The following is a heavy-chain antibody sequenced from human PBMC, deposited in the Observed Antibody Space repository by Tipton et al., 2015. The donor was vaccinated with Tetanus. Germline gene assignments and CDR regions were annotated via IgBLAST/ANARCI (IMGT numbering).Heavy chain of an antibody. V-gene: IGHV3-21*01. Sequence: SLRLSCAAAGFTFSSYSMRWVRQAPGKGLEWVSSISYNSFSIYYADSVEGRFTISRDNAKSSLHLQMESLRAEDTAVYYCVSGCGGDFYATPAYIGAHCMDVGGQGTTVSVSS. CDR3: VSGCGGDFYATPAYIGAHCMDV. CDR1: GFTFSSYS. J-gene: IGHJ6*02. D-gene: IGHD2-21*02. CDR2: ISYNSFSI.